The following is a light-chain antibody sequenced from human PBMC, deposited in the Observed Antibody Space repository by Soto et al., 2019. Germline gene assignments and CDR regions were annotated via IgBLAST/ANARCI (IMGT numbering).Light chain of an antibody. CDR1: QSSSRW. CDR2: DAS. J-gene: IGKJ2*01. Sequence: DIQMTQSPSTLSASVGYRVTITCRASQSSSRWLAWYQQKPGKAPKLLIYDASNLESGVPSRFSGSGSGTEFTLTISSLQPDDFATYYCQQYNTYSGYTFGQGTKLEIK. CDR3: QQYNTYSGYT. V-gene: IGKV1-5*01.